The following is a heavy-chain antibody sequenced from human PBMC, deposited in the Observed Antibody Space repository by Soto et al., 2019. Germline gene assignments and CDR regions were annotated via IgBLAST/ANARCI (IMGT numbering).Heavy chain of an antibody. CDR2: ISAYNGNT. J-gene: IGHJ3*02. V-gene: IGHV1-18*01. CDR1: GYTFTSYG. CDR3: AGGSITFGGVIVSSAFDI. Sequence: QVQLVQSGAEVKKPGASVKVSCKASGYTFTSYGISWVRQAPGQGLEWMGWISAYNGNTNYAQKLQGRVTMTTDTSTSTAYMGLRSLRSDDTAVYYCAGGSITFGGVIVSSAFDIWGQGTMVTVSS. D-gene: IGHD3-16*02.